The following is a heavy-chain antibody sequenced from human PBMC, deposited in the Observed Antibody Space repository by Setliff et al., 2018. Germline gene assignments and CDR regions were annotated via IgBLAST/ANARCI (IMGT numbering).Heavy chain of an antibody. J-gene: IGHJ4*02. D-gene: IGHD3-16*01. Sequence: GGSLRLSCAASGFTFSRYWMSWVRQAPGKGLEWVANIKQDGSEKYYVDSVKGRFTISRDNAKNSPYLQMNSLRAEDTAVYYCARDGGEYWAQGTLVTVSS. CDR1: GFTFSRYW. CDR3: ARDGGEY. CDR2: IKQDGSEK. V-gene: IGHV3-7*01.